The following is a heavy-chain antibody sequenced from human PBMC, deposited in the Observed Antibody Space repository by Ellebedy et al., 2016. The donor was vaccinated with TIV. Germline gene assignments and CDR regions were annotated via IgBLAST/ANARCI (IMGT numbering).Heavy chain of an antibody. CDR2: IKPSDGDT. Sequence: ASVQVSCXASGYTFTSYYLHWVRQAPGQRLEWMGIIKPSDGDTRYAQKFQGRVTMTRDTSTSRVYMELSSLRSEDAAVYYCARTPRIAARYPYEYWGQGTLVTVSS. CDR1: GYTFTSYY. J-gene: IGHJ4*02. CDR3: ARTPRIAARYPYEY. V-gene: IGHV1-46*01. D-gene: IGHD6-6*01.